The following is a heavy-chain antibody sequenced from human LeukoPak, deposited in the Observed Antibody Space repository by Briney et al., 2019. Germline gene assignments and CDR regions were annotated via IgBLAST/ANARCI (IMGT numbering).Heavy chain of an antibody. D-gene: IGHD2-15*01. V-gene: IGHV3-23*01. Sequence: GGSLRLSCAASGFTFSSYAMSWVRQAPGKGLEWVSAISGSGGSTYYADSVKGRFTISRDNSKNTLYLQMNSLRAEDTAVYYCAKRQLLLRSYYYCYMDVWGKGTTVTVSS. CDR2: ISGSGGST. CDR1: GFTFSSYA. J-gene: IGHJ6*03. CDR3: AKRQLLLRSYYYCYMDV.